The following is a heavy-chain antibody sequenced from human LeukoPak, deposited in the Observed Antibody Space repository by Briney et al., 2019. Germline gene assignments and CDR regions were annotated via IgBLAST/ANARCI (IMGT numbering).Heavy chain of an antibody. CDR2: ITWSSGDI. CDR3: ARLYSTGWYGGPDF. Sequence: GRSLRLSCAASGFTFGHYAMHWVRQAPGKGLEWVSGITWSSGDIRYVDSVKGRFTISRDNARNSLYLQMSSLRAEDTAVYYCARLYSTGWYGGPDFWGQGTLVAVSS. J-gene: IGHJ4*02. V-gene: IGHV3-9*01. D-gene: IGHD6-19*01. CDR1: GFTFGHYA.